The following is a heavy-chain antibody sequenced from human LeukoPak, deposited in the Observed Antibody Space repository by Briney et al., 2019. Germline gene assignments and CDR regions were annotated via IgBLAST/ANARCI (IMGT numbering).Heavy chain of an antibody. CDR3: ARGRVGATWAYFDY. D-gene: IGHD1-26*01. CDR2: INHSGST. V-gene: IGHV4-34*01. J-gene: IGHJ4*02. Sequence: SETLSLTCAVYGGSFSGYYWSWIRQPPWKGLEWIGEINHSGSTNYNPSLKSRVTISVDTSKNQFSLKLSSVTAADTAVYYCARGRVGATWAYFDYWGQGTLVTVSS. CDR1: GGSFSGYY.